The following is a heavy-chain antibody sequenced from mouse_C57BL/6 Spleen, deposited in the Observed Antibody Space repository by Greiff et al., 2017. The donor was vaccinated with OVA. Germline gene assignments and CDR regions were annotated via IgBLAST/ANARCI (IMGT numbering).Heavy chain of an antibody. D-gene: IGHD1-1*02. CDR1: GYTFTSYW. CDR2: IHPNSGST. V-gene: IGHV1-64*01. CDR3: ARDSAMGHWYFDV. J-gene: IGHJ1*03. Sequence: VQLQQPGAELVKPGASVKLSCKASGYTFTSYWMHWVKQRPGQGLEWLGMIHPNSGSTNYNEKFKSKATLTVDKSSSTAYMQLISLTSEDSAVYYCARDSAMGHWYFDVWGTGTTVTVSS.